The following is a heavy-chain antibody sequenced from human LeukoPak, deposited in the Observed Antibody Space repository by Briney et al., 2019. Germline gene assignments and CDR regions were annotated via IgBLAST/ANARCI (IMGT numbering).Heavy chain of an antibody. D-gene: IGHD2-2*02. J-gene: IGHJ4*02. CDR2: IYYSGST. V-gene: IGHV4-59*12. CDR1: GGSISSNY. Sequence: SSETLSLTCTVSGGSISSNYWAWIRQPPGKGLEWIGYIYYSGSTYYNPSLKSRVTISVDTSKNQFSLKLSSVTAADTAVYYCARLVVPAAIRRTYYFDYWGQGTLVTVSS. CDR3: ARLVVPAAIRRTYYFDY.